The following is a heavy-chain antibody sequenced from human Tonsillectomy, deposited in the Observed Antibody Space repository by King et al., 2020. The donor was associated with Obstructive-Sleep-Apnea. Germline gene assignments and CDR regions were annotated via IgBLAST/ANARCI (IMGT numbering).Heavy chain of an antibody. J-gene: IGHJ4*02. Sequence: QLVQSGGGVVQPGRSLRLSCAASGFTFSTYAMNWVRQAPGKGLEWVAVISYDGSNRYYADSVKGRFTISRDNSKNTLYLHMNTLRAEDTAVYYCARDHGDNSNGGGLVWGQGTLVTVSS. CDR2: ISYDGSNR. V-gene: IGHV3-30*04. CDR3: ARDHGDNSNGGGLV. CDR1: GFTFSTYA. D-gene: IGHD4-23*01.